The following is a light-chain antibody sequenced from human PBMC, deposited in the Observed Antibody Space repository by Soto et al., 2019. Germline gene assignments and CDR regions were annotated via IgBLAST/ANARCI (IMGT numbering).Light chain of an antibody. Sequence: QSVLTQPPSVSAAPGQKVTISCSGSSSNIENNYVSWYQQLPGTAPKLLIYDNNKRPSEIPDRFSGSESGTSATLGITGLQTGDEADYHCGTWDSSLNGVVFGGGTKLTVL. CDR2: DNN. CDR3: GTWDSSLNGVV. V-gene: IGLV1-51*01. J-gene: IGLJ2*01. CDR1: SSNIENNY.